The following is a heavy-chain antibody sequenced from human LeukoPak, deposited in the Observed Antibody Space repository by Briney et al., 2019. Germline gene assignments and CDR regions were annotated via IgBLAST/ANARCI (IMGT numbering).Heavy chain of an antibody. CDR1: GFTFSSYA. CDR3: ARDRVTIFDY. V-gene: IGHV3-30*04. J-gene: IGHJ4*02. Sequence: PGGYLRLSCAASGFTFSSYAMHWVRQAPGKGLEWVAVISYDGSNKYYADSVKGRFTISRDNSKNTLYLQMNSLRAEDTAVYYCARDRVTIFDYWGQGTLVTVSS. D-gene: IGHD4-11*01. CDR2: ISYDGSNK.